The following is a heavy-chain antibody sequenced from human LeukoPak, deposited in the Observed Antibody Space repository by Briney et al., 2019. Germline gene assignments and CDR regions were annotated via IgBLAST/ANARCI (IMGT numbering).Heavy chain of an antibody. J-gene: IGHJ4*02. D-gene: IGHD2-8*01. CDR1: GYTFTSYG. Sequence: ASVKLSCNASGYTFTSYGISWVRQAPGQGLELMGWISAYNGDTNYAQNPQGRVTMTTDTSTSTAYMELRSLRSDDTAVYYCAREEELPRRYCNNGVCYGNYFDYWGQGTLVTVSS. V-gene: IGHV1-18*01. CDR2: ISAYNGDT. CDR3: AREEELPRRYCNNGVCYGNYFDY.